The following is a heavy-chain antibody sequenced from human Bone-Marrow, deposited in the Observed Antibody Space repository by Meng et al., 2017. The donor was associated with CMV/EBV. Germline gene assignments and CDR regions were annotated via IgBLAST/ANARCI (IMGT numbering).Heavy chain of an antibody. CDR3: ARGSFTIFGVVPDY. Sequence: GESPKISCAASGFTFSSYSMNWVRQAPGKGLEWVSYISSSSSTIYYADSVKGRFTISRDNAKNSLYLQMNSLRAEDTAVYYCARGSFTIFGVVPDYWGQGTLVTVSS. J-gene: IGHJ4*02. V-gene: IGHV3-48*04. CDR1: GFTFSSYS. D-gene: IGHD3-3*01. CDR2: ISSSSSTI.